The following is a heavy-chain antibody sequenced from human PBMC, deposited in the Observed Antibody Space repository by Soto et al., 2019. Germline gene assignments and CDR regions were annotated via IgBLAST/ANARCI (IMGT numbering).Heavy chain of an antibody. Sequence: HVQLVESGGGVVQPGRSLRLSCAASGFTFSSYAMHWVRQAPGKGLEWVAVISYDGSNKYYADSVKGRFTISRDNSKNTLYLQMNSLRAEDTAVYYCARDLDYYGSGSYSRIPFDPWGQGTLVTVSS. CDR3: ARDLDYYGSGSYSRIPFDP. CDR2: ISYDGSNK. V-gene: IGHV3-30-3*01. J-gene: IGHJ5*02. CDR1: GFTFSSYA. D-gene: IGHD3-10*01.